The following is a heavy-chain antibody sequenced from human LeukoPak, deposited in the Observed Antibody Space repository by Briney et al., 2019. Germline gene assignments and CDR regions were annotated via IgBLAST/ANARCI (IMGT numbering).Heavy chain of an antibody. V-gene: IGHV3-23*01. CDR1: GFTFSSYA. D-gene: IGHD6-6*01. CDR2: ISSSGAST. CDR3: AKSHSYYFDY. J-gene: IGHJ4*02. Sequence: PGGSLRLSCAASGFTFSSYAMRWVRQAPGKGLQWVSTISSSGASTDYADSVKGRFTISRDNSQSTLYLQMNSLRAEDTAIYYCAKSHSYYFDYWGQGTLVTVSS.